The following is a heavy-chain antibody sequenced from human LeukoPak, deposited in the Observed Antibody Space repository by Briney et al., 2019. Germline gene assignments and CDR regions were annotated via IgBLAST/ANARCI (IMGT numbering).Heavy chain of an antibody. J-gene: IGHJ4*02. CDR3: ARHLYGSGSYDY. CDR1: GGSISGCY. Sequence: SETLSLTCTVSGGSISGCYWSWIRQPPGKGLEWIGYIYYSGSINYNPSLKSRVTISVDTSKNQFSLKLTSVTAADTAVYYCARHLYGSGSYDYWGQGTLVTVSS. CDR2: IYYSGSI. D-gene: IGHD3-10*01. V-gene: IGHV4-59*08.